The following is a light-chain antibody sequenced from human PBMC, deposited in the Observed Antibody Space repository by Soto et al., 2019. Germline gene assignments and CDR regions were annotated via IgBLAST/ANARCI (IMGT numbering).Light chain of an antibody. CDR1: QSISSW. V-gene: IGKV1-5*03. CDR3: QQYNSYSQT. J-gene: IGKJ1*01. CDR2: KAS. Sequence: DIQMTQSPSTLSASVGDRVTITCRASQSISSWLAWYQQKPGKAPKLLIYKASSLESGVPSRFSGSGSGTEFTLTISSLQPDDFATYYCQQYNSYSQTFGQGTQ.